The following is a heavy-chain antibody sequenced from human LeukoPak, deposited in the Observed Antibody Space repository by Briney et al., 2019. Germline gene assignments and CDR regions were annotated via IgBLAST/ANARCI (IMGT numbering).Heavy chain of an antibody. CDR1: GGSVSSSIYY. CDR2: IYYSGST. V-gene: IGHV4-39*01. Sequence: SETLSLTCTVSGGSVSSSIYYWGWIRQPPGKGLEWIGSIYYSGSTSYNPSLKSRVTISVDTSKNQFSLKLTSVTAADTAVYYCASRNDILTGYVFDFWGQGTLVSVSS. D-gene: IGHD3-9*01. J-gene: IGHJ4*02. CDR3: ASRNDILTGYVFDF.